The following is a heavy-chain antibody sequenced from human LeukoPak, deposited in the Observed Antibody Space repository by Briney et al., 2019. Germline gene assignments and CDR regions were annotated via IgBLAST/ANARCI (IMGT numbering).Heavy chain of an antibody. CDR1: GGSISSSNW. CDR3: ARGEPPEMATIWGAFDI. J-gene: IGHJ3*02. D-gene: IGHD5-24*01. CDR2: IYHSGST. Sequence: SETLSLTRAVSGGSISSSNWWSWVRQPPGKGLEWIGEIYHSGSTNYNPSLKSRVTISVDKSKNQFSLKLSSVTAADTAVYYCARGEPPEMATIWGAFDIWGQGTMVTVSS. V-gene: IGHV4-4*02.